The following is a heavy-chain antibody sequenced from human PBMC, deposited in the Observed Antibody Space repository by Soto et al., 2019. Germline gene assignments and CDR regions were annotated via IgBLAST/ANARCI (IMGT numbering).Heavy chain of an antibody. J-gene: IGHJ6*02. CDR2: MWYDGSNK. CDR1: GFTLSSYG. CDR3: ARVPLEVDVGGYSYGYSLEYYYYYGMDV. D-gene: IGHD5-18*01. Sequence: SLRLSCAASGFTLSSYGMHSVLQAPVKVLHWVPVMWYDGSNKYYADSVKGRFTISRDNSKNKLYLQMNSLRAEETAVYYCARVPLEVDVGGYSYGYSLEYYYYYGMDVWGQGTTVPVSS. V-gene: IGHV3-33*01.